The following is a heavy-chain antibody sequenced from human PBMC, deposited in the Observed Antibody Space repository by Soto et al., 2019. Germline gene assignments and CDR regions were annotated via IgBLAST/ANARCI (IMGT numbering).Heavy chain of an antibody. CDR1: GYSFTSYW. J-gene: IGHJ6*02. CDR2: IHPGDSDT. CDR3: ARRRYCGGDRYYYGMDV. Sequence: PGESLKISCKGSGYSFTSYWIGWVRQMPGKGLEWMGIIHPGDSDTRYSPSFQGQVTISADKSISTAYLQWSSLKASDTAMYYCARRRYCGGDRYYYGMDVWGQGTTVTVSS. D-gene: IGHD2-21*02. V-gene: IGHV5-51*01.